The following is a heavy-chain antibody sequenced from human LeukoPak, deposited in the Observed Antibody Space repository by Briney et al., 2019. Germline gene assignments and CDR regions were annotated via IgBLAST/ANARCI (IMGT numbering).Heavy chain of an antibody. J-gene: IGHJ4*02. D-gene: IGHD3-10*01. Sequence: GGSLRLSCAASGFTFDDYGMNWVRQAPGKGLEWVSSISSSSSYIYYADSVRGRFTISRDNSKNTLYLQMNSLRAEDTAVYYCAKDYRVTMVRGAFDYWGQGTLVTVSS. CDR3: AKDYRVTMVRGAFDY. V-gene: IGHV3-21*04. CDR2: ISSSSSYI. CDR1: GFTFDDYG.